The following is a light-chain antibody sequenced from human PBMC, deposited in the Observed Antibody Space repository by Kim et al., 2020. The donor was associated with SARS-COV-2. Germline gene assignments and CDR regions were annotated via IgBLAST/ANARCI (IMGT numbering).Light chain of an antibody. CDR2: EVN. CDR3: SSNAGNYDV. Sequence: PGQSVTISCTGTSSDVGAYNLVSWYQQRPGKGPKLIIYEVNKWPSGVPDRFSGSKSGNTASLTISGLQADDEADYYCSSNAGNYDVFGTGTKVTVL. CDR1: SSDVGAYNL. J-gene: IGLJ1*01. V-gene: IGLV2-8*01.